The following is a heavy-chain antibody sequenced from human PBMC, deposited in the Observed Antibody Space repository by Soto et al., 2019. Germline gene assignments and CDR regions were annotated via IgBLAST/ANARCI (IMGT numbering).Heavy chain of an antibody. V-gene: IGHV3-64*01. CDR2: ISSNGVGT. CDR1: GFTFDDYA. CDR3: ARRARPDFYYMDV. Sequence: EVQLVESGGGLVQPGRSLRLSCAASGFTFDDYAMHWVRQAPGKGLEWVSGISSNGVGTYYANSVQGRFTISRDNSKNTVYLQMGSLRPEDMAVYYCARRARPDFYYMDVWGKGTTVTVSS. D-gene: IGHD6-6*01. J-gene: IGHJ6*03.